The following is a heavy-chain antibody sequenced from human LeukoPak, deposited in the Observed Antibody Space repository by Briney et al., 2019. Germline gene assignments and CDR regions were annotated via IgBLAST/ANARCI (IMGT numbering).Heavy chain of an antibody. J-gene: IGHJ3*02. CDR2: MNPNSGNT. CDR3: ARPQLDDAFDI. Sequence: ASVKVSCKASGYTFTSYDINWVRQATGQGLEWMGWMNPNSGNTGYAQKFQGRVTITRNTSISTAYMELSSLRSEDTAVYYCARPQLDDAFDIWGQGTMVTVSS. V-gene: IGHV1-8*03. CDR1: GYTFTSYD. D-gene: IGHD6-6*01.